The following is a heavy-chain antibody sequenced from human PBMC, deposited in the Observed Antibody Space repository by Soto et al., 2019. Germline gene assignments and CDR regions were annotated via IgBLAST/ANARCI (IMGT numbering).Heavy chain of an antibody. CDR1: GYTFTSYG. Sequence: GASVKVSCKASGYTFTSYGISWVRQAPGQGLEWMGWISAYNGNTNYAQKLQGRVTMTTDTSTSTAYMELRSLRSDDTAVYYCARDRSPEYYDFWRGHPGSDWGQGTLVTVSS. CDR3: ARDRSPEYYDFWRGHPGSD. J-gene: IGHJ4*02. V-gene: IGHV1-18*01. CDR2: ISAYNGNT. D-gene: IGHD3-3*01.